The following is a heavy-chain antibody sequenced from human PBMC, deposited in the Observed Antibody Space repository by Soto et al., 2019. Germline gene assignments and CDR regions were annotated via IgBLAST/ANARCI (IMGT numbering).Heavy chain of an antibody. CDR1: GGSVSSGSYY. D-gene: IGHD3-3*01. Sequence: SETLSLTCTVSGGSVSSGSYYWSWIRQPPGKGLEWIGYIYYSGSTNYNPSLKSRVTISVDTSKNQFSLKLSSVTAADTAVYYCARGGSYDFWSGYTGELGMDVWSQGTTVTVSS. V-gene: IGHV4-61*01. CDR2: IYYSGST. CDR3: ARGGSYDFWSGYTGELGMDV. J-gene: IGHJ6*02.